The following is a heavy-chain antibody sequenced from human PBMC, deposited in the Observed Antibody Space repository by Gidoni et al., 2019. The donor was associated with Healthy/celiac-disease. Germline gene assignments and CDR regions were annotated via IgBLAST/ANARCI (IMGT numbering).Heavy chain of an antibody. J-gene: IGHJ6*03. CDR3: ARNPSELVGGKYYYYYYMDV. D-gene: IGHD6-6*01. CDR1: GGSISSSSYY. CDR2: IYYSGST. V-gene: IGHV4-39*01. Sequence: QLQLQESGPGLVKPSETLSLTCTVSGGSISSSSYYWGWIRQPPGKGLEWIGSIYYSGSTYYNPSLKSRVTISVDTSKNQFSLKLSSVTAADTAVYYCARNPSELVGGKYYYYYYMDVWGKGTTVTVSS.